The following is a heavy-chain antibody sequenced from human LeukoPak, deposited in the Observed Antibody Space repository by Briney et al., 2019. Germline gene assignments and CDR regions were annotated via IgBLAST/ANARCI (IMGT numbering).Heavy chain of an antibody. J-gene: IGHJ4*02. D-gene: IGHD2-2*01. CDR3: ARPLGYCSSTSCSIDY. CDR1: GYTFTSYD. V-gene: IGHV1-2*02. CDR2: INPNSGGT. Sequence: GASVKVSCKASGYTFTSYDINWVRQAPGQGLEWMGWINPNSGGTNYAQKFQGRVTMTRDTSISTAYMELSRLRSDDTAVYYCARPLGYCSSTSCSIDYWGQGTLVTVSS.